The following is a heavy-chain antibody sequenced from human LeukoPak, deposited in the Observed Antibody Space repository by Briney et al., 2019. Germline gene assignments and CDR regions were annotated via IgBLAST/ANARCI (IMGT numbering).Heavy chain of an antibody. D-gene: IGHD5-18*01. Sequence: GGSLRLSCAASEFSVGSNYMTWVRQAPGKGLEWVSLIYSGGSTYYADSVKGRFTISRDNSKNTLYLQMNSLRAEDTAVYYCARTVQLWLSDPYYFDYWGQGTLVTVSS. CDR2: IYSGGST. CDR3: ARTVQLWLSDPYYFDY. CDR1: EFSVGSNY. J-gene: IGHJ4*02. V-gene: IGHV3-66*01.